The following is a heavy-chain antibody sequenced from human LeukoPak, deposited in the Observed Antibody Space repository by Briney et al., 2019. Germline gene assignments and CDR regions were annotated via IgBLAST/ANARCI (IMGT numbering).Heavy chain of an antibody. CDR1: GFTYSIHW. Sequence: PGGSLRLSCEVSGFTYSIHWMSWVRQAPGKGLEWVAKINPDGNDKYYVDSVKGRFTISRENAKNSLYLQMNSLRAGDTAVYYCARDRSVARDYYYYGMDVWGQGTTVTVSS. D-gene: IGHD4-23*01. CDR2: INPDGNDK. V-gene: IGHV3-7*01. J-gene: IGHJ6*02. CDR3: ARDRSVARDYYYYGMDV.